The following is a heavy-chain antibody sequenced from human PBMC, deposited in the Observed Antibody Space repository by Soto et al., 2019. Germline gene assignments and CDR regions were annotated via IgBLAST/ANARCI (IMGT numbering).Heavy chain of an antibody. V-gene: IGHV3-21*02. Sequence: EMQLVESGGGLVKVGGSLRLSCAASAFTFSSFTMNWVRQAPGKGLEWASAISATGDYIYSTNSVKGRFTISRDNAKNSLYLQMNSLRAEDTAVYYCARVTQRRSPAYYYYGMDVWGQGTTVTVSS. CDR1: AFTFSSFT. CDR2: ISATGDYI. J-gene: IGHJ6*02. D-gene: IGHD2-15*01. CDR3: ARVTQRRSPAYYYYGMDV.